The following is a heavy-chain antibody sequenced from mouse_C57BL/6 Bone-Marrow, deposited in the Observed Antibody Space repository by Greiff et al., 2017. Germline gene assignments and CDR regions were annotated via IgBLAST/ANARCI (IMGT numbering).Heavy chain of an antibody. Sequence: QVQLKESGAELVRPGASVTLSCKASGYTFTDYEMHWVKQTPVHGLEWIGAIDPETGGTAYNQKFKGKAILTADKSSSTAYMELRSLTSEDSAVYYCTSPDYWGQGTTLTVST. CDR3: TSPDY. V-gene: IGHV1-15*01. CDR1: GYTFTDYE. CDR2: IDPETGGT. J-gene: IGHJ2*01.